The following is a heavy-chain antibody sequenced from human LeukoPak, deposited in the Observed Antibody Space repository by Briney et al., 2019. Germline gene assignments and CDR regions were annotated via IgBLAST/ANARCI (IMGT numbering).Heavy chain of an antibody. J-gene: IGHJ4*02. CDR1: GFTFSSYG. V-gene: IGHV3-30*18. CDR3: AKLPYFAYFDY. D-gene: IGHD3-9*01. CDR2: ISHDGGNE. Sequence: QPGRALRLSCAASGFTFSSYGIHWVRQAPGKGLEWVAVISHDGGNEYYADSVKGRFTISRDNSKSAVYLQMNSLRAEDTAVYYCAKLPYFAYFDYWGQGTLVSVSS.